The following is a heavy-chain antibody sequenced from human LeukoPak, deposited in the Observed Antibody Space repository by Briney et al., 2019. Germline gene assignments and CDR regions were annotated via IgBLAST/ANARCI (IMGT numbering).Heavy chain of an antibody. CDR1: GGSFSGYY. Sequence: SETLSLTCAVYGGSFSGYYWSWIRQPPGKGLEWIGEINHSGSTNYNPSHKSRVTISVDTSKNQFSLKVRSVTAADTAVYYCARGLSGTVVRRPDYWGQGTLVTVSS. V-gene: IGHV4-34*01. D-gene: IGHD4-23*01. CDR2: INHSGST. J-gene: IGHJ4*02. CDR3: ARGLSGTVVRRPDY.